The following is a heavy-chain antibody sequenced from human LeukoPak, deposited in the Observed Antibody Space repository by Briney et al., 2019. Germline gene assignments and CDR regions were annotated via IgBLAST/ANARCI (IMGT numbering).Heavy chain of an antibody. D-gene: IGHD3-9*01. V-gene: IGHV3-30*02. CDR2: IRYDGSYK. CDR1: NFMFSNYD. CDR3: AKDRGGNFDSNPRRFYYYMDV. Sequence: PGGSLRLSCAAPNFMFSNYDMNWARQAPGKGLEWVAFIRYDGSYKNSAESVQGRFTISRDNSRNTLYLQMSRLRAEDTAVYYCAKDRGGNFDSNPRRFYYYMDVWGKGTTVTVSS. J-gene: IGHJ6*03.